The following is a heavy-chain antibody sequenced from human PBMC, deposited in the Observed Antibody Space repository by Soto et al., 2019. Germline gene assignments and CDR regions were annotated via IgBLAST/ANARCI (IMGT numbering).Heavy chain of an antibody. V-gene: IGHV4-30-2*01. Sequence: PSETLSLTCAVSGDSYSISTYSWSWIRQPPGKALEWVGFIYQSGVTSYNPSLKSRVTISLDRSNNQYSLKLSSVTAAYTAVYYCAGMPYPSGLTFDPWGPGTLVTSPQ. CDR3: AGMPYPSGLTFDP. CDR1: GDSYSISTYS. CDR2: IYQSGVT. D-gene: IGHD6-19*01. J-gene: IGHJ5*02.